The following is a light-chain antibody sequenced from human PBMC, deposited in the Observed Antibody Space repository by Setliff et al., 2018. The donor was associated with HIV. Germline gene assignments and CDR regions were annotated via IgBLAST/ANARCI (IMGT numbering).Light chain of an antibody. CDR2: EDN. J-gene: IGLJ3*02. Sequence: QSVLTQPPSASAAPGQKVTISCSGSSSNIGNNYVSWYQQVPGTAPKLLIFEDNKRPSGIPDRFSVSKSGTSTTLGITGLQTGDEADYYCETFDSSLRAPGFGGGTKVTVL. CDR3: ETFDSSLRAPG. V-gene: IGLV1-51*02. CDR1: SSNIGNNY.